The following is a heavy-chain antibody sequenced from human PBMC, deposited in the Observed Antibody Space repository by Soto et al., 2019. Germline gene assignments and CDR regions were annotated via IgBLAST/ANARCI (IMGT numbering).Heavy chain of an antibody. Sequence: PGESLTISCKASGFSFTTYSIGWVRQMPDKGLEWMGIIYPGDSDTRYGPSFQGQVTISADKSISTAYLQWSSLKASDTAIYYCARHQEVAVAETGTYFLDYWGQGTLVTVSS. V-gene: IGHV5-51*01. CDR1: GFSFTTYS. D-gene: IGHD6-19*01. CDR2: IYPGDSDT. CDR3: ARHQEVAVAETGTYFLDY. J-gene: IGHJ4*02.